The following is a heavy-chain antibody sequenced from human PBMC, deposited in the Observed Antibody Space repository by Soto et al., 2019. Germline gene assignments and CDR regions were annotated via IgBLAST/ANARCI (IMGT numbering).Heavy chain of an antibody. CDR1: KFILTTHW. CDR3: VMSDSDSVRCFDV. J-gene: IGHJ4*02. CDR2: IDPNGRIT. Sequence: GGSLRLSCAASKFILTTHWIHWVRQAPGKGLMWVSRIDPNGRITDYADFVNGRFTVSRDDARNTLYLEMNSLRADDTAVYYCVMSDSDSVRCFDVWGQGTLVTVSS. V-gene: IGHV3-74*01. D-gene: IGHD3-22*01.